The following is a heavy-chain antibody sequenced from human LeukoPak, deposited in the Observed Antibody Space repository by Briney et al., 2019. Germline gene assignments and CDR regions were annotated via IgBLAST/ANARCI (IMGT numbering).Heavy chain of an antibody. Sequence: ASVKVSCRASGYTFTSYGISWVRQAPGQGREWMGWISAYKGNTNYAQKLQGRVTMTTDTSTSTAYMELRSLRSDDTAVSYCARDSGIAAAGTNWGRGTLVTVSS. CDR1: GYTFTSYG. D-gene: IGHD6-13*01. V-gene: IGHV1-18*01. CDR2: ISAYKGNT. J-gene: IGHJ4*02. CDR3: ARDSGIAAAGTN.